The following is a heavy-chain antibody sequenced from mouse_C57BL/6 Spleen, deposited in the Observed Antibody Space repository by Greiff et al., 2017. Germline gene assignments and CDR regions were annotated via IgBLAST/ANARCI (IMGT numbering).Heavy chain of an antibody. CDR1: GYTFTDYE. CDR2: IDPETGGT. V-gene: IGHV1-15*01. CDR3: TNDGYYSFAD. Sequence: QVQLQQSGAELVRPGASVTLSCKASGYTFTDYEMHWVKQTPVHGLEWIGAIDPETGGTAYNQKFKGKAILTADKSSSTAYMELRSLTSEDSAVYYCTNDGYYSFADWGQGTLVTVSA. D-gene: IGHD2-3*01. J-gene: IGHJ3*01.